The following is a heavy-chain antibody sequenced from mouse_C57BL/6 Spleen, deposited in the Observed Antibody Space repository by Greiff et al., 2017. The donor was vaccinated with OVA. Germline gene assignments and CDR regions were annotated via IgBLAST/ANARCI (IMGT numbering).Heavy chain of an antibody. J-gene: IGHJ2*01. Sequence: EVKLMESGPGLVKPSQSLSLTCSVTGYSITSGYYWNWIRQFPGNKLEWMGYISYDGSNNYNPSLKNRISITRDTSKNQFFLKLNSVTTEDTATYYCARVNSNLYYFDYWGQGTTLTVSS. CDR1: GYSITSGYY. V-gene: IGHV3-6*01. D-gene: IGHD2-5*01. CDR2: ISYDGSN. CDR3: ARVNSNLYYFDY.